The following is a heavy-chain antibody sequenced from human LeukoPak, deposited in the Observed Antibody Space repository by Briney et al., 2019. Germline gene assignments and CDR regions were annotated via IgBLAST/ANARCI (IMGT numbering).Heavy chain of an antibody. J-gene: IGHJ4*02. CDR3: ARLGTVAGHTFDY. CDR2: ISSSSSYI. D-gene: IGHD6-19*01. V-gene: IGHV3-21*01. Sequence: KPGGSLRLSCAASGFTFSSYSMNWVRQAPGKGLEWVSSISSSSSYIYYADSVKGRFTISRDNAKTSLYLQMNSLRAEDTAVYYCARLGTVAGHTFDYWGQGTLVTVSS. CDR1: GFTFSSYS.